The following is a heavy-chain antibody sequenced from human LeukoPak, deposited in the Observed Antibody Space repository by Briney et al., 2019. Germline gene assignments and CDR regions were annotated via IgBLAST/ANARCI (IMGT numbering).Heavy chain of an antibody. CDR2: INHSGST. CDR1: GGSFSGYY. J-gene: IGHJ5*02. Sequence: SETLSLTCAVYGGSFSGYYWSWIRQPPGKGLEWIGEINHSGSTNYNPSLKSRVTISVDTSKNQFSLKLSSVTAADTAVYYCTRGRTLYSSSRGNWFDPWGQGTLVTVSS. V-gene: IGHV4-34*01. D-gene: IGHD6-13*01. CDR3: TRGRTLYSSSRGNWFDP.